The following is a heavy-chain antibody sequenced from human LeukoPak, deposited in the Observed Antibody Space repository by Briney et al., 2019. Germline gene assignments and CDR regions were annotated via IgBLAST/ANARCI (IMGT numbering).Heavy chain of an antibody. D-gene: IGHD2-15*01. CDR1: GGSISSGGYY. V-gene: IGHV4-31*03. J-gene: IGHJ4*02. CDR2: IYYSGST. Sequence: PSETLSLTCTVSGGSISSGGYYWSWIRQHPGKGLEWIGYIYYSGSTYYNPSLKSRVTISVDTSKNQFSLKLSSVTAADTAVYYCASDPLDQGYCSGGGCRQGYWGQGTLVTVSS. CDR3: ASDPLDQGYCSGGGCRQGY.